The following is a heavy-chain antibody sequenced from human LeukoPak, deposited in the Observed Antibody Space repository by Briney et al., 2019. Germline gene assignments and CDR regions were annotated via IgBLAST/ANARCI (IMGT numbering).Heavy chain of an antibody. J-gene: IGHJ5*02. CDR1: GGSISSSSYY. CDR3: ARTYYDFWSGYYRWFDP. Sequence: SETLSLTCTVSGGSISSSSYYWGWIRQPPGKGLEWIGSIYYSGSTYYNPSLKSRVAISVDTSKNQFSLKLSSVTAADTAVYCCARTYYDFWSGYYRWFDPWGQGTLVTVSS. CDR2: IYYSGST. D-gene: IGHD3-3*01. V-gene: IGHV4-39*01.